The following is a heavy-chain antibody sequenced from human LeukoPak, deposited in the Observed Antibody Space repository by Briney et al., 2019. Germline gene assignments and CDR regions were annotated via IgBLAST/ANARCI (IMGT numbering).Heavy chain of an antibody. J-gene: IGHJ4*02. V-gene: IGHV3-23*01. CDR1: GFTFSSYA. CDR2: VSGSGGST. Sequence: PGGSLRLSCAASGFTFSSYAMSWVRQAPGKGLEWDSGVSGSGGSTNYADSVKGRFTISRDNSQNTLYLQMDSLRAEDTAVYYCTKGPETMIVPDYWGQGTLVTVSS. CDR3: TKGPETMIVPDY. D-gene: IGHD3-22*01.